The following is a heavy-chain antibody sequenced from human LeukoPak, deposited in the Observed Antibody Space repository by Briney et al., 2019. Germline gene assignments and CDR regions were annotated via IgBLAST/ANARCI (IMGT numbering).Heavy chain of an antibody. CDR3: ARGGIAVAIDI. V-gene: IGHV4-31*03. Sequence: SETLSLTCTLSGGSISSGGYYWSWIRQHPGKGLEWIGYIYYSGSTYYNPSLKSRVTISVDTSKNQFSLKLSSVTAADTAVYYCARGGIAVAIDIWGQGTMVTVSS. D-gene: IGHD6-19*01. CDR1: GGSISSGGYY. CDR2: IYYSGST. J-gene: IGHJ3*02.